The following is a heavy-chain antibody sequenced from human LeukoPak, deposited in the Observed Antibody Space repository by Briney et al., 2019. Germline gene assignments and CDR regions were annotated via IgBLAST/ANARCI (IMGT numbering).Heavy chain of an antibody. Sequence: ASVNVSCKASGYTFTSDGISWVRQAPGQGLEWMGWISAYNGNTNYAQKLQGRVTMTTDTSTSTASTELRSLRSDDTAVYYCARGLFGGGSCLYWGQGTLVTVSS. D-gene: IGHD2-15*01. J-gene: IGHJ4*02. CDR1: GYTFTSDG. CDR3: ARGLFGGGSCLY. V-gene: IGHV1-18*01. CDR2: ISAYNGNT.